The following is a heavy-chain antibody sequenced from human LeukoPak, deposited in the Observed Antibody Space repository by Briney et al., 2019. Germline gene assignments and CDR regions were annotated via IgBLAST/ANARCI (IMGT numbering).Heavy chain of an antibody. V-gene: IGHV5-51*01. J-gene: IGHJ4*02. D-gene: IGHD6-19*01. CDR2: IYPGDSET. CDR3: ARHPSSGPKPFDY. Sequence: GESLKISCKGFGYSFTSYWIGWVRQMPGKGLEWMGIIYPGDSETRYSPSFQGQVTISADKSISTAYLQWSSLKASDTAMYYCARHPSSGPKPFDYWGQGTLVTVSS. CDR1: GYSFTSYW.